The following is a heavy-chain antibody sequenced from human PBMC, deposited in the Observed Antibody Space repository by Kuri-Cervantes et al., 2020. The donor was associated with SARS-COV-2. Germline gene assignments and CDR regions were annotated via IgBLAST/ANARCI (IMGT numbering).Heavy chain of an antibody. V-gene: IGHV3-21*04. CDR2: ISSSSTHI. Sequence: GGSLRLSCAASGFSFSNYNMNWVRQAPGKGLEWVSSISSSSTHIYYADSVKGRFIISRDNVGKSLYLEMNSLRAEDTAVYYCARASSSWYKDYFDFWGQGARVTGSS. CDR3: ARASSSWYKDYFDF. D-gene: IGHD6-13*01. CDR1: GFSFSNYN. J-gene: IGHJ4*02.